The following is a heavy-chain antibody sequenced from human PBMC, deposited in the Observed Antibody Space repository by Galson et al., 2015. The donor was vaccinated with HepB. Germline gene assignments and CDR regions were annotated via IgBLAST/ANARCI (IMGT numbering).Heavy chain of an antibody. V-gene: IGHV3-72*01. CDR2: TRNKANSYTT. Sequence: SLRLSCAASGFTFSDHYMDWVRQAPGKGLGWVGRTRNKANSYTTEYAASVKGRFTISRDDSKNSLYLQMNSLKTEDTAVYYCARVGRDWYFDYWGQGILVTVSS. CDR3: ARVGRDWYFDY. D-gene: IGHD3/OR15-3a*01. CDR1: GFTFSDHY. J-gene: IGHJ4*02.